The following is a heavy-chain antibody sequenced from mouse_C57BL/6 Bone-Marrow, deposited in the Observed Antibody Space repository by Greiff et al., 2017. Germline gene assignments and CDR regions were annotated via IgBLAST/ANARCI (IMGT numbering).Heavy chain of an antibody. CDR1: GYTFTSYW. Sequence: QVQLQQPGAELVKPGASVKLSCKASGYTFTSYWIPWVKQRPGQGLEWIGDIYPGSGSTNYNEKFKSKATLTVDTSSSTAYMQHSSLTSADSAVYYCARPYNSNYWYFDVWGTGTTVTVSS. J-gene: IGHJ1*03. CDR2: IYPGSGST. CDR3: ARPYNSNYWYFDV. V-gene: IGHV1-55*01. D-gene: IGHD2-5*01.